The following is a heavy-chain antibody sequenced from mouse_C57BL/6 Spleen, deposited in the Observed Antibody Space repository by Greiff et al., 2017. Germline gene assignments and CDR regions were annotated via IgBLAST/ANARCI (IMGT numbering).Heavy chain of an antibody. D-gene: IGHD1-1*01. CDR2: IYPGDGDS. CDR3: ARDLLYYYAMDY. J-gene: IGHJ4*01. CDR1: GYAFSSYW. Sequence: HVQLKASGAELVKPGASVKISCKASGYAFSSYWMNWVKQRPGKGLEWIGQIYPGDGDSNYNGKFKGKATLTADKSSSTAYMQLSSLTSEDSAVYFCARDLLYYYAMDYWGQGTSVTVSS. V-gene: IGHV1-80*01.